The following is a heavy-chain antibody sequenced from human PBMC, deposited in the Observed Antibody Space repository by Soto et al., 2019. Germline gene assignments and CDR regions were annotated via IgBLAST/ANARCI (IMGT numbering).Heavy chain of an antibody. CDR1: GGSISSSRYY. Sequence: ETLSLTCTVSGGSISSSRYYWGWVRQAPGKGLEWVSAISGSGGSTYYADSVKGRFTISRDNSKNTLYLQMNSLRAEDTAVYYCAKLIAKRWRYCSGGSCYSFDYWGQGTLVTVSS. V-gene: IGHV3-23*01. CDR2: ISGSGGST. J-gene: IGHJ4*02. D-gene: IGHD2-15*01. CDR3: AKLIAKRWRYCSGGSCYSFDY.